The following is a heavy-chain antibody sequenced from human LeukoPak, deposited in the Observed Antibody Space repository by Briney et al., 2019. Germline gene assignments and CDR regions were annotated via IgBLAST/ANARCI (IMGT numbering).Heavy chain of an antibody. J-gene: IGHJ4*02. D-gene: IGHD2-2*01. Sequence: SETLSLTCTVSGGSISSYYWSWIRQPAGKGREWIGRIYTSGSTNYNPSLKSRVTMSVDTSKNQFSLKLSSVTAADTAVYYCARAVAGYCSSTSCYDYFDYWGQGTLVTVSS. V-gene: IGHV4-4*07. CDR2: IYTSGST. CDR3: ARAVAGYCSSTSCYDYFDY. CDR1: GGSISSYY.